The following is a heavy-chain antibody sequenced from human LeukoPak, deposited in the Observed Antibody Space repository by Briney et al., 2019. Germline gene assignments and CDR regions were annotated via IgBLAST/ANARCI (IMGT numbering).Heavy chain of an antibody. CDR3: ARVRPAIPFYYDFWSGYLDY. D-gene: IGHD3-3*01. CDR2: IYYSGST. Sequence: KPSETLSLTCAVSGGSISSGGYSWSWIRQPPGKGLEWIGYIYYSGSTYYNPSLKSRDTISVDTSKNQFSLKLSSVTAADTAVYYCARVRPAIPFYYDFWSGYLDYWGQGTLVTVSS. J-gene: IGHJ4*02. V-gene: IGHV4-31*11. CDR1: GGSISSGGYS.